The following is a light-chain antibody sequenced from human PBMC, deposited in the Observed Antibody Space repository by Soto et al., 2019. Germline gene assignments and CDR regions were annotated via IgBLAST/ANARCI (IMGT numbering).Light chain of an antibody. CDR3: QQYNNWA. V-gene: IGKV3-15*01. Sequence: EMVMTQSPDTLSVSPGERATRSCRASQSVGSNLAWYQQKPGQAPRLLIYAASTRATGIPARFSGSGSGTEFTLTISSLQSEDFAVYYCQQYNNWAFGQGTRLEIK. CDR2: AAS. J-gene: IGKJ5*01. CDR1: QSVGSN.